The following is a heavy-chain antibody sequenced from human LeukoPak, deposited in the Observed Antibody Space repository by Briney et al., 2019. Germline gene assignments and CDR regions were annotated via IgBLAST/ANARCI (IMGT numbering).Heavy chain of an antibody. J-gene: IGHJ6*02. Sequence: GGSLRLSCAASGFTFTSYSMSWVRQAPGKGLEWVSTISDYPHYADSVRGRFTISRDNSRKTVFLQMNSLTPEDAATYYCTKDSQGSYDGFWYGTYGMDVWGQGTTVTVSS. V-gene: IGHV3-23*05. CDR1: GFTFTSYS. CDR2: ISDYP. D-gene: IGHD3-16*01. CDR3: TKDSQGSYDGFWYGTYGMDV.